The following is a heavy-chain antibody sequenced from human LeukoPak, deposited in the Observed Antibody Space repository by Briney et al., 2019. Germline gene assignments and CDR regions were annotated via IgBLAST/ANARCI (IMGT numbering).Heavy chain of an antibody. V-gene: IGHV3-48*03. CDR3: ARGLRGDGYGPFDY. J-gene: IGHJ4*02. CDR1: GFSFRSYE. D-gene: IGHD2-21*02. Sequence: GGSLRLSCGVSGFSFRSYEMNWVRQAPGKGLEWVAYITTSGDTIDYADSVKGRFTVSRDNAKNSLYLQMNSLRAEDTAVYYCARGLRGDGYGPFDYWGQGTLVIVSS. CDR2: ITTSGDTI.